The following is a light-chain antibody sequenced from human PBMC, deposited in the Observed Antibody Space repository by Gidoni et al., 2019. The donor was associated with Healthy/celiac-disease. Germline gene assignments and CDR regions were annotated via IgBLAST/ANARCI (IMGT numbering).Light chain of an antibody. Sequence: DIQMTQSPSSVSASVGDRVTITCRASQGSSSWLAWYQQKPGKAPKLLIYAASSLQSGVPSRFSGSGSGTDFTLTISSLQPEEFATYYCQQANSFPWTFGQGTKVEIK. J-gene: IGKJ1*01. CDR3: QQANSFPWT. CDR1: QGSSSW. CDR2: AAS. V-gene: IGKV1-12*02.